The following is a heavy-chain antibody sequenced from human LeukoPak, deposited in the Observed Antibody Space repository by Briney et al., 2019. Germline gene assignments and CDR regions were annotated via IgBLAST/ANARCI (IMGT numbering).Heavy chain of an antibody. Sequence: PGGSLRLSCAASGFTFGSYWMHWVRQAPGKGLEWVSSISSSSSYIYYADSVKGRFTISRDNAKNSLYLQMNSLRAEDTALYYCVLGEYHAPFDYWGQGTLVTVSS. CDR2: ISSSSSYI. CDR3: VLGEYHAPFDY. J-gene: IGHJ4*02. D-gene: IGHD3-16*01. V-gene: IGHV3-21*01. CDR1: GFTFGSYW.